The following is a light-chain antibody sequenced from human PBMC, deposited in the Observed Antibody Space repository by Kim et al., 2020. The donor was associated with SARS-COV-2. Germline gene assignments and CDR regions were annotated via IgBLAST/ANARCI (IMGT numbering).Light chain of an antibody. CDR3: QQYGSSPWT. CDR1: QSVSSIY. CDR2: GVS. J-gene: IGKJ1*01. V-gene: IGKV3-20*01. Sequence: SPGERATLCCRASQSVSSIYLAWYQQKPGQAPRLLIYGVSSRATGIPDRFSGSGSGTDFTLTISRLEPEDFAVYYCQQYGSSPWTFGQGTKVDIK.